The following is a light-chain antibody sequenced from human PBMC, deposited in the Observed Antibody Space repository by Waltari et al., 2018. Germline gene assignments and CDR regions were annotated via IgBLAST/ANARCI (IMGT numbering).Light chain of an antibody. CDR2: DAS. CDR1: QSISSY. V-gene: IGKV1-39*01. J-gene: IGKJ4*01. CDR3: QQRHRAPLT. Sequence: DIQMTQAPSSLSASVGDGVTITCRASQSISSYVSWYQQKPGKAPKLLIYDASILQSGVPSRFRGSGSGTDFTLTVTSLQPEDSATYYCQQRHRAPLTFGGGTKVEIK.